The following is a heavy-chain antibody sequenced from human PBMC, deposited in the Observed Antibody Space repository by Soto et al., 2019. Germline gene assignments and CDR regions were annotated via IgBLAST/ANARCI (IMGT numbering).Heavy chain of an antibody. V-gene: IGHV3-48*01. Sequence: GGSLRLSCAASGFTFSSYSMNWVRQAPGKGLEWVSYISSSSSTIYYADSVKGRFTISRDNSKNTLYLQMNSLRAEDTAVYYCAKGREYFQHWGQGTLVTVSS. J-gene: IGHJ1*01. CDR1: GFTFSSYS. CDR3: AKGREYFQH. CDR2: ISSSSSTI.